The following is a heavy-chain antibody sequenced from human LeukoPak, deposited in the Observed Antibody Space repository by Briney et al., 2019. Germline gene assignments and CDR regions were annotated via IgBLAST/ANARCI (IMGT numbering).Heavy chain of an antibody. J-gene: IGHJ6*03. CDR2: ISSSSSYI. D-gene: IGHD5-18*01. CDR1: GFTFSSYS. Sequence: GGSLRLSCAASGFTFSSYSMNWVRQAPGKGLEWVSSISSSSSYIYYADSVKGRFTISRDNAKNSLYLQMNSLRAEDTAVYYCARDTAMGADYYMDVWGKGTTVTVSS. V-gene: IGHV3-21*01. CDR3: ARDTAMGADYYMDV.